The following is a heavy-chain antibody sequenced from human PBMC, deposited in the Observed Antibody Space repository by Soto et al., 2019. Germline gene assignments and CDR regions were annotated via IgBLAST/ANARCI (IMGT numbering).Heavy chain of an antibody. D-gene: IGHD3-9*01. V-gene: IGHV1-2*02. Sequence: ASVKVSCKASGYTFTGYYMHWVRQAPGQGLEWMGWINPNSGGTDYAQKFQGRVTMTRDTSISTAYMELSRLRSDDTAVYYCATSNYDILTGYYIKFDYWGQGTLVTVSS. CDR1: GYTFTGYY. CDR3: ATSNYDILTGYYIKFDY. J-gene: IGHJ4*02. CDR2: INPNSGGT.